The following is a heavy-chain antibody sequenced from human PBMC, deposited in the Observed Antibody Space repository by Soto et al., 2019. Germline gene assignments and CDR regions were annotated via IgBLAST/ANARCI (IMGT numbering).Heavy chain of an antibody. V-gene: IGHV2-70*12. D-gene: IGHD3-22*01. CDR3: AHLTYYYDSSGYYSRAEYFQH. CDR1: GFSLSTSGMC. J-gene: IGHJ1*01. CDR2: IDWEDDK. Sequence: SGPTLVNPTQTLTLTCAFSGFSLSTSGMCVSWIRQPPGKALEWLARIDWEDDKYYNTSLKTRLTISKGTSKNQVVLTMTNMDPVDTATYYCAHLTYYYDSSGYYSRAEYFQHWGQVTLVTVS.